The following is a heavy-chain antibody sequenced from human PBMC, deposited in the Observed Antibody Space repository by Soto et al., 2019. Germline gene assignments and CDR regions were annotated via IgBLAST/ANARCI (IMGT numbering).Heavy chain of an antibody. D-gene: IGHD1-26*01. CDR2: ITYDGSDK. CDR3: AKDRGSYWILDH. CDR1: GFTFSSSN. V-gene: IGHV3-30*18. J-gene: IGHJ4*02. Sequence: QVQLVESGGGVLQPGRSLRLSCAASGFTFSSSNMHWVRQAPGKGLEWVGVITYDGSDKYYADSVKGRFTISRDNPKNTLYLQMNSLRAEDTAVYYCAKDRGSYWILDHWGQGNLVIVSS.